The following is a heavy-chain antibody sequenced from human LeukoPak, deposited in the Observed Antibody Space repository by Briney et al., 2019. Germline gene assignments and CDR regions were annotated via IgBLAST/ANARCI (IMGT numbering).Heavy chain of an antibody. Sequence: SVKVSCKASGGTFSSYSISWVRQAPGQGLEWMGGIIPIFGTTNYAQTFQGRVTITADKSTSTAYMELSSLRSEDTAVYYCARRGIISGWYWAYYFDYWGQGTLVTVSS. V-gene: IGHV1-69*06. CDR2: IIPIFGTT. CDR1: GGTFSSYS. CDR3: ARRGIISGWYWAYYFDY. J-gene: IGHJ4*02. D-gene: IGHD6-19*01.